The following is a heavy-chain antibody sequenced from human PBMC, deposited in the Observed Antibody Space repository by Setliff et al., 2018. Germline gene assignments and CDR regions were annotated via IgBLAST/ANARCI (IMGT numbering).Heavy chain of an antibody. CDR1: GGSISSGDYY. CDR3: V. V-gene: IGHV4-30-4*02. D-gene: IGHD3-10*02. J-gene: IGHJ4*02. CDR2: IYYSGST. Sequence: SETLSLTCTVSGGSISSGDYYWSWIRQPPGKGLEWIGYIYYSGSTYYNPSLKSSLFLQMNSLRGEDTAVYYCVKDQDSRQKLFVWGQGTLVTVSS.